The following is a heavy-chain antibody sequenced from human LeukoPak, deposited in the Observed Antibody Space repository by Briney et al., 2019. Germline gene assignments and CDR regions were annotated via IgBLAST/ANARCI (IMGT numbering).Heavy chain of an antibody. Sequence: AGGSLRLSCAASGFTFSSYAMSWVRQAPGKGLEWVSAISGSGGSTYYADSVKGRFTISRDNSKNTLYLQMNSLRAEDTAVYYCAKYGDYVGYFDLWGRGTLVTVSS. CDR1: GFTFSSYA. J-gene: IGHJ2*01. CDR2: ISGSGGST. D-gene: IGHD4-17*01. V-gene: IGHV3-23*01. CDR3: AKYGDYVGYFDL.